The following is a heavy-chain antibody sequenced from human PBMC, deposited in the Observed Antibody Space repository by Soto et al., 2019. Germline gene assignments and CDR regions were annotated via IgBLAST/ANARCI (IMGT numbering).Heavy chain of an antibody. V-gene: IGHV3-21*01. CDR2: IRTGSIYI. CDR1: VFSCSSYT. CDR3: ARDRVEGYSERSGYTL. J-gene: IGHJ4*02. Sequence: PRGSLILACETSVFSCSSYTMNWVRQAPGRGLDSAPSIRTGSIYIYYPDSVNGRFTISRDNSQNSLYLQMNSLRADDTAVYYCARDRVEGYSERSGYTLWGQGTKVTVSS. D-gene: IGHD3-22*01.